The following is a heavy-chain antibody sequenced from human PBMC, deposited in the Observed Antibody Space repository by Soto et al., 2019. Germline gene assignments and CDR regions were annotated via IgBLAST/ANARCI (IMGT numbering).Heavy chain of an antibody. V-gene: IGHV3-23*04. J-gene: IGHJ6*02. Sequence: DEQLVESGGGSLQPGGSLRLSCAASGFSFRNYAMTWVRQSPGKGLEWVSLISSGGGSTNYADSVKGRFTISRDNSQNMLYLQMTGLRGEDMALYYCAKLKGGLGRFYGMDAWGQGTMVIVSS. D-gene: IGHD3-3*01. CDR2: ISSGGGST. CDR3: AKLKGGLGRFYGMDA. CDR1: GFSFRNYA.